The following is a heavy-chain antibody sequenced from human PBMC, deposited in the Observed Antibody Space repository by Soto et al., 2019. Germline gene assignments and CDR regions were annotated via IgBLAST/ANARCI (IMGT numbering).Heavy chain of an antibody. V-gene: IGHV3-23*01. Sequence: EVQLLESGGDLVQPGGSLRLSCAASGFTFTNYAMSWVRQAPGKGLEWLSGISNSGSSTYYPDSARARFTISRDNSKNTLYLQMNSLRAEDTAVYYCAKDFSGGYWGQGTLVTVSS. CDR3: AKDFSGGY. D-gene: IGHD3-10*01. CDR2: ISNSGSST. J-gene: IGHJ4*02. CDR1: GFTFTNYA.